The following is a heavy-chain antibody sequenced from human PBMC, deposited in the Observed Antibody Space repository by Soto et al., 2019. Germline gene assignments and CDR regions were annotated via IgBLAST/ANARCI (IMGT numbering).Heavy chain of an antibody. J-gene: IGHJ5*02. CDR2: IDPSDSYT. Sequence: GESLKISCKGSGYSFTSYWISWVRQMPGKGLEWMGRIDPSDSYTNYSPSFQGHVTISADKSISTAYLQWSSLKASDTAMYYCARPKNSGYDSTWFDPWGQGTLVTVSS. CDR3: ARPKNSGYDSTWFDP. V-gene: IGHV5-10-1*01. CDR1: GYSFTSYW. D-gene: IGHD5-12*01.